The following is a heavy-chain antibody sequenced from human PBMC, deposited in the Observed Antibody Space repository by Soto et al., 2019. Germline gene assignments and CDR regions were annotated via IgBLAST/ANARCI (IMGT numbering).Heavy chain of an antibody. J-gene: IGHJ6*02. CDR1: GGSFSGYY. V-gene: IGHV4-34*01. CDR2: INHSGST. D-gene: IGHD3-3*01. CDR3: ARRGIFYYYYYGMDV. Sequence: KPSETLSLTCAVYGGSFSGYYWSWIRQPPGKGLEWIGEINHSGSTNYNPSLKSRVTISVDTSKNQFSLKLSSVTAADTAVYYCARRGIFYYYYYGMDVWGQGTTVTVSS.